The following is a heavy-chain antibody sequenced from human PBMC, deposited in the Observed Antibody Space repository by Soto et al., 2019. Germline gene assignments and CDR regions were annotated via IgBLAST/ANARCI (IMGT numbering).Heavy chain of an antibody. J-gene: IGHJ5*02. CDR1: GLTCSSYA. CDR3: AKHPHTMIVVVENWFDP. V-gene: IGHV3-23*01. CDR2: ISGSGGST. D-gene: IGHD3-22*01. Sequence: GGSLRLSCAASGLTCSSYAMSWVRQAPGKGLEWVSAISGSGGSTYYADSVKGRFTISRDNSKNTLYLQMNSLRAEDTAVYYCAKHPHTMIVVVENWFDPWGQGTLVTVSS.